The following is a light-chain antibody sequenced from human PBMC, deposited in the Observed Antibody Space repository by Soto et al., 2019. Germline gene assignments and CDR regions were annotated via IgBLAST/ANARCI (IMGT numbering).Light chain of an antibody. CDR1: NSNIGAGYD. CDR2: GNT. Sequence: HSVLTQPPSVSGAPGQRVTISCTGSNSNIGAGYDVHWYQQLPETAPKLLIYGNTNRPSGVPDRFSGSKSGTSASLAITGLQAEDEADYYCQSYDSSLSGSVFGRGTKLTVL. V-gene: IGLV1-40*01. CDR3: QSYDSSLSGSV. J-gene: IGLJ2*01.